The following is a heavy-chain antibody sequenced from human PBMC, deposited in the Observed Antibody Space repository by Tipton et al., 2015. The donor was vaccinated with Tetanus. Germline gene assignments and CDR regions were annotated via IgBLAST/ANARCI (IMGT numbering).Heavy chain of an antibody. CDR2: IYYTALT. CDR3: ARGLPREPWYFDY. D-gene: IGHD1-26*01. CDR1: GASINSGGYL. V-gene: IGHV4-31*03. J-gene: IGHJ4*02. Sequence: TLSLTCTVSGASINSGGYLWTWVRQHSGKGLEWIGNIYYTALTSYTPSLSGRMTISVDTSKNQFSLSLTSVTAADTAVYYCARGLPREPWYFDYWGQGMQVSVSS.